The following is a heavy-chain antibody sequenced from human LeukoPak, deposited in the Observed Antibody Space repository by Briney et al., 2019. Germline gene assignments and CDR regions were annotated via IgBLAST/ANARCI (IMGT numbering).Heavy chain of an antibody. V-gene: IGHV3-53*01. CDR1: GFTVSSNY. Sequence: GGSLRLSCAASGFTVSSNYMSWVRQAPGKGLEWVSVIYSGGSTYYADSVKGRFTISRDNSKNTLYLQMNSLRAEDTAVYYCARLRYNDFWSGSWKFYYSMDVWGKGTTVTVSS. D-gene: IGHD3-3*01. CDR2: IYSGGST. CDR3: ARLRYNDFWSGSWKFYYSMDV. J-gene: IGHJ6*03.